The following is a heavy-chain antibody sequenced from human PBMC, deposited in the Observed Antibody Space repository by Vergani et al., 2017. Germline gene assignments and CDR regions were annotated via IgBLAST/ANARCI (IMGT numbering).Heavy chain of an antibody. Sequence: QVQLVESGGGVVQPGRSLRLSCAASGFTFNQYGMHWVRQAPGKGLEWVAVTWYDGNKKQYADSVKGRFTISRDNSKSTMYLQMNSLRDEDTGVYYCAGDLRLLYNRIDPWGQGTLVTVSS. CDR1: GFTFNQYG. CDR3: AGDLRLLYNRIDP. CDR2: TWYDGNKK. J-gene: IGHJ5*02. D-gene: IGHD1-14*01. V-gene: IGHV3-33*01.